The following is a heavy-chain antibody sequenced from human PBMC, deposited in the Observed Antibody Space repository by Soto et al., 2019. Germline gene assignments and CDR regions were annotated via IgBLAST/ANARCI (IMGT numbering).Heavy chain of an antibody. CDR1: GGTFSSYT. V-gene: IGHV1-69*04. Sequence: SVKVSCKASGGTFSSYTISWVRQAPGQGLEWMGRIIPILGIANYAQKFQGRVTITADKSTSTAYMELSSLRSEDTAVYYCAREDSGYDSYYYYYMDVWGKGTTVTVSS. CDR3: AREDSGYDSYYYYYMDV. J-gene: IGHJ6*03. D-gene: IGHD5-12*01. CDR2: IIPILGIA.